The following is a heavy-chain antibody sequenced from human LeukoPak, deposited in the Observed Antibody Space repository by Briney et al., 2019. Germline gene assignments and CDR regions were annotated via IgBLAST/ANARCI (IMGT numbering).Heavy chain of an antibody. J-gene: IGHJ4*02. D-gene: IGHD1-7*01. Sequence: PGGSLRLSCAASAFTFSSYSMNWVRQAPGKGLEWVSSISSSGSYIYYADSVKGRFTISRDNARKSLYLQMNSLRAEDTAVYYCARSSRELGGYAPWEVMPPFDYWGQGTLVTVSS. V-gene: IGHV3-21*01. CDR3: ARSSRELGGYAPWEVMPPFDY. CDR2: ISSSGSYI. CDR1: AFTFSSYS.